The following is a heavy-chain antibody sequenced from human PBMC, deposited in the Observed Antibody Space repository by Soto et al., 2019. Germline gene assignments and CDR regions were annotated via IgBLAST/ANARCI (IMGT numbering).Heavy chain of an antibody. CDR1: GGYITTGGHY. Sequence: SETLSLTCTVSGGYITTGGHYWSWIRQHPGKGLEWIGYIYYSGSTYYNPSLKSRVTISVDTSKNQFSLKLSSVTAADTAVYYCARVLRGYRNAIALNWFDPWGQGTLVTVSS. V-gene: IGHV4-31*03. J-gene: IGHJ5*02. D-gene: IGHD5-18*01. CDR2: IYYSGST. CDR3: ARVLRGYRNAIALNWFDP.